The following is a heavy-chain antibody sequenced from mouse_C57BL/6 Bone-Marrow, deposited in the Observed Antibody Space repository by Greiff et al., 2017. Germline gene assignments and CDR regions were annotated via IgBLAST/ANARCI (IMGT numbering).Heavy chain of an antibody. V-gene: IGHV5-6*02. CDR2: ISSGGSYT. J-gene: IGHJ4*01. CDR3: ARRGGGYAMDY. Sequence: EVKLVESGGDLVKPGGSLKLSCAASGFTFSSYGMSWVRQTPDKRLEWVATISSGGSYTYYPDSVKGRFTISRDNAKNTLYLQMSSLKSEDTAMYYGARRGGGYAMDYWGQGTSVTVSS. CDR1: GFTFSSYG.